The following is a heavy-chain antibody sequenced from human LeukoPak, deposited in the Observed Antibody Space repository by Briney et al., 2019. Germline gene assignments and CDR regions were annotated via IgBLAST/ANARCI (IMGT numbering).Heavy chain of an antibody. D-gene: IGHD2-15*01. CDR3: AREEDMTAARVGYFDY. J-gene: IGHJ4*02. CDR1: GFTFRSYN. CDR2: ISSSSSYI. Sequence: GGSLRLSCAASGFTFRSYNMNWVRQAPGKGLEWVSSISSSSSYIYYADSVKGRFTISRDSTKSSLYLQMKSLRAEDTAVYYCAREEDMTAARVGYFDYWGQGTLVTVSS. V-gene: IGHV3-21*06.